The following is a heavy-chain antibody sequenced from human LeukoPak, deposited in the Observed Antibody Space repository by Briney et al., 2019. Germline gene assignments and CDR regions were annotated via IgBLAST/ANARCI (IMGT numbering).Heavy chain of an antibody. D-gene: IGHD2-2*01. CDR3: ARGTRWLRIPAVKDWFDP. CDR2: IYYSGST. J-gene: IGHJ5*02. Sequence: PSETLSLTCTVSGGSISSYYWSWIRQPPGKGLEWIGYIYYSGSTNYNPSLKSRVTMSVDTSKNQFSLKPSSVTAADTAVYYCARGTRWLRIPAVKDWFDPWGQGTPVTVSS. CDR1: GGSISSYY. V-gene: IGHV4-59*12.